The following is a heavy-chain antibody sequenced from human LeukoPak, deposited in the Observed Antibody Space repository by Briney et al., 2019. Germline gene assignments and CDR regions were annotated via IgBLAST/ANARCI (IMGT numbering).Heavy chain of an antibody. CDR3: ARLRDYSASWRGSASRY. J-gene: IGHJ4*02. Sequence: ASVTVSCKTSGYTFGGYYLQWVRQAPGQGLEWMGWINPNSGATKYAQKFQGRVTMTRDTSINTAYMELRSLSINDTAVYYCARLRDYSASWRGSASRYWGQGTLVTVSS. CDR1: GYTFGGYY. D-gene: IGHD3-3*01. V-gene: IGHV1-2*02. CDR2: INPNSGAT.